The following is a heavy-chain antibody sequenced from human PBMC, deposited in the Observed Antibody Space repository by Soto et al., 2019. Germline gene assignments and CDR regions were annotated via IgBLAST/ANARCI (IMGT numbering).Heavy chain of an antibody. CDR3: AKDSHPRRQGWERDYYYYMDV. V-gene: IGHV3-23*01. Sequence: EVQLLESGGGWVQPGGCLRLSCAASGLTFSSYAMSWVRQAPGKGLEWVSGIIGSGGSTYSADSVKGRFTNYRDNSKNTMYLQMNSLRAEDTAVSYCAKDSHPRRQGWERDYYYYMDVWGTGTKVPVSS. J-gene: IGHJ6*03. D-gene: IGHD1-26*01. CDR1: GLTFSSYA. CDR2: IIGSGGST.